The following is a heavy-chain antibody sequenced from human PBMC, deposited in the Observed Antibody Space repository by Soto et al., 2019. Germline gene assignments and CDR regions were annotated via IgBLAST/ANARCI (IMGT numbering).Heavy chain of an antibody. CDR1: GFTVSSNS. D-gene: IGHD3-16*01. Sequence: LRLSCTASGFTVSSNSMSWVRQAPGKGLEWVSLIYTDGGTYYGDSVKGRFTISRDTSKNTLSLQMTSLRADDTAVYYCARDNSMLGAPFHYWGQGTLVTVSS. V-gene: IGHV3-53*01. CDR3: ARDNSMLGAPFHY. J-gene: IGHJ4*02. CDR2: IYTDGGT.